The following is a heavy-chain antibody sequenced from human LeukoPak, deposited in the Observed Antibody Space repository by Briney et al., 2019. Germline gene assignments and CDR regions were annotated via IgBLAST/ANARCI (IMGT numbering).Heavy chain of an antibody. CDR3: AKEMATITNYYGMDV. J-gene: IGHJ6*02. Sequence: GGSLRLSCAASGFTFSSYWMHWVRQAPGKGLVWVSRINPDGSSTNYADSVKGRFTISRDSAKNTLYLQMNSLRAEDTAVYYCAKEMATITNYYGMDVWGQGTTVTVSS. CDR2: INPDGSST. V-gene: IGHV3-74*01. CDR1: GFTFSSYW. D-gene: IGHD5-24*01.